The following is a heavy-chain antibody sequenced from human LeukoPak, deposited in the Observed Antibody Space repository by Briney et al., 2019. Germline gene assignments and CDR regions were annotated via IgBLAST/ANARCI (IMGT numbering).Heavy chain of an antibody. CDR1: GYSTSSGYY. CDR3: ARAARLGMEWSG. CDR2: IYHSGST. V-gene: IGHV4-38-2*02. Sequence: SSETLSLTCTVSGYSTSSGYYWGWIRQPPGKGLEWIGSIYHSGSTYYNPSPKSRVTISVDTSKNQFSLKLSSVTAAGTAVYYCARAARLGMEWSGWGQGTLVIVSS. D-gene: IGHD7-27*01. J-gene: IGHJ4*02.